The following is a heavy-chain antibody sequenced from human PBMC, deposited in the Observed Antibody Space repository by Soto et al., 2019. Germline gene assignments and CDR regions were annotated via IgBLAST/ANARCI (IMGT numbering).Heavy chain of an antibody. CDR3: ACESQLPHGMDV. Sequence: SGGSLRLSCSASGFTFSAYTMHWVRQAPGKGLEWVSSISSSSSYIYYADSVKGRFTISRDNAKNSLYLQMNSLRAEDTAVYYCACESQLPHGMDVWGQGTTVTVSS. V-gene: IGHV3-21*01. CDR1: GFTFSAYT. CDR2: ISSSSSYI. J-gene: IGHJ6*02. D-gene: IGHD2-2*01.